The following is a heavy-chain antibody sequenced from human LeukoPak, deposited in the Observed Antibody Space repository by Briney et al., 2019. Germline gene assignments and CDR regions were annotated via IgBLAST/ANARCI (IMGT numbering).Heavy chain of an antibody. CDR2: IYYSGST. Sequence: PSETLSLTCTVSGGSISSYYWSWIRQPPGKGLEWIGYIYYSGSTNYNPSLKSRVTISVDTSKNQFSLKLSSVTAADTAVYYCARRTVDYLVDYWGQGTLVTVSS. V-gene: IGHV4-59*01. CDR1: GGSISSYY. J-gene: IGHJ4*02. D-gene: IGHD4-11*01. CDR3: ARRTVDYLVDY.